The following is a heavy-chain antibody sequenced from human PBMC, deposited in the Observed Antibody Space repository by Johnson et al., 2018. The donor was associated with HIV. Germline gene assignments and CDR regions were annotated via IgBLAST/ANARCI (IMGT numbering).Heavy chain of an antibody. Sequence: VQLVESGGGLVKPWESLRLSCAASGFTFSSNWMNWVRQAPGKGLEWVANIKEDGSEKYYVDSVRGRFTISRDNAKNLLYLQMNSLRAEDTAVYYCARPIARGASNIWGQGTMVTVSS. V-gene: IGHV3-7*05. J-gene: IGHJ3*02. CDR1: GFTFSSNW. CDR3: ARPIARGASNI. CDR2: IKEDGSEK. D-gene: IGHD1-26*01.